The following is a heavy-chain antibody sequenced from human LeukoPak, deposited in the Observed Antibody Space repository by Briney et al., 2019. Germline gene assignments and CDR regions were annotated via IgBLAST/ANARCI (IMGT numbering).Heavy chain of an antibody. J-gene: IGHJ4*02. V-gene: IGHV1-2*02. D-gene: IGHD7-27*01. CDR3: ARDHNWGPDY. Sequence: ASVKVSCKALGYTFTDHYFHWLRQAPGQGIEWMGWIHPGRGDTNIAQKFQGRVSLTRNMSISTAYMELSRLTSDDTAVYYCARDHNWGPDYWGQGTLVSVSS. CDR1: GYTFTDHY. CDR2: IHPGRGDT.